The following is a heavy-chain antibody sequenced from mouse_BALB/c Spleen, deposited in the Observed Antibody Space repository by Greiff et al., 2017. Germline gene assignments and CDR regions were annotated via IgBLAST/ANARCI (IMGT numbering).Heavy chain of an antibody. J-gene: IGHJ3*01. V-gene: IGHV1S29*02. CDR2: IYPYNGGT. CDR1: GYTFTDYN. D-gene: IGHD2-1*01. Sequence: EVQLQQPGPELVKPGASVKISCKASGYTFTDYNMHWVKQSHGKSLEWIGYIYPYNGGTGYNQKFKSKATLTVDNSSSTAYMELRSLTSEDSAVYYCARHYDNQAWFAYWGQGTLVTVSA. CDR3: ARHYDNQAWFAY.